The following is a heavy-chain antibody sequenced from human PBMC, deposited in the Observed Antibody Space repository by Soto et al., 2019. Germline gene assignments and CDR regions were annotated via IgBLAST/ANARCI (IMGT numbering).Heavy chain of an antibody. V-gene: IGHV4-61*01. D-gene: IGHD4-17*01. CDR1: GVSVSSGSFY. J-gene: IGHJ4*02. CDR3: ARGATVTQYDY. CDR2: GSYSGTT. Sequence: SETLSLTCTVSGVSVSSGSFYWAWIRQPPGKGLEWIGFGSYSGTTNCKPSLKSRVTISVDTSRSQISLKVSSLTAADTAVYYCARGATVTQYDYWGQGTLVTVSS.